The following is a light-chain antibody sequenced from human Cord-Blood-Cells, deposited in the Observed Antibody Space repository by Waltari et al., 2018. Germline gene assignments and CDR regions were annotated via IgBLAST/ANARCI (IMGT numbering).Light chain of an antibody. CDR3: QQYNSYSGT. V-gene: IGKV1-5*01. CDR1: QSISSW. Sequence: IQMTQSPSTLSASVGDRVTITCRASQSISSWLAWYKQKPGKAPKLLIYDASSLESGVPARFSGSGSGTEFTLTISSLQPDDFATYYCQQYNSYSGTFGQGTKLEIK. CDR2: DAS. J-gene: IGKJ2*01.